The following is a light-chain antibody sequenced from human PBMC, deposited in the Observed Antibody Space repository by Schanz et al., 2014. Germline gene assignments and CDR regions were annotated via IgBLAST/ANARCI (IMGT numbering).Light chain of an antibody. CDR2: EAS. Sequence: PGERATLSCRASQSVSSYLAWYQQKPGQAPRLLIYEASNRATGIPARFSGSGSGTDFTLTISSLEPEDFAVYYCQQRSNWPPTFGQGTKVEIK. J-gene: IGKJ1*01. CDR3: QQRSNWPPT. V-gene: IGKV3-11*01. CDR1: QSVSSY.